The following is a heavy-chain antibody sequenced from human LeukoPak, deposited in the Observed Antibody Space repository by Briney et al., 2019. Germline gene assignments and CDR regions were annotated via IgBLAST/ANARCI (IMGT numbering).Heavy chain of an antibody. J-gene: IGHJ4*02. CDR3: ARVDNNSGYSLNFDY. CDR2: IYYSGST. D-gene: IGHD3-22*01. V-gene: IGHV4-39*07. CDR1: GGSISSTSYY. Sequence: SETLSLTCTVFGGSISSTSYYWGWIRQPPGKGLEWIGNIYYSGSTYYNPSLKSRVTISVDTSKNQFSLKLSSVTAADTAVYYCARVDNNSGYSLNFDYWGQGTLVTVSS.